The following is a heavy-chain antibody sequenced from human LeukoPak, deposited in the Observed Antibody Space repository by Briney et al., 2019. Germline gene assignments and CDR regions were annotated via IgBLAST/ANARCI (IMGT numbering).Heavy chain of an antibody. CDR3: ARAEYSSSWYYYYMDV. Sequence: ASVKVSCKASGYTFTGYYMHWVRQAPGQGLEWMGWINPNSGGTNYAQKFQGRVTMTRDTSISTAYMELSRLRSDDTAVYYCARAEYSSSWYYYYMDVWDKGTTVTISS. D-gene: IGHD6-13*01. CDR2: INPNSGGT. V-gene: IGHV1-2*02. J-gene: IGHJ6*03. CDR1: GYTFTGYY.